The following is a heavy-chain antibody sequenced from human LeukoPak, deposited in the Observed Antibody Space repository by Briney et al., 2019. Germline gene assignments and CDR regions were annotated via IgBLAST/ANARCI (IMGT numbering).Heavy chain of an antibody. CDR3: ARRAGAYSHPYDF. Sequence: GGSLRLSCTVSGFTVSSHSMRWVRQAPGKGLEWVSFIYCDNTHYSDSVKRRFTISRDNSKNTLYLQMNSLRAEDTAVYYCARRAGAYSHPYDFWGQGTRVTVSS. V-gene: IGHV3-53*01. D-gene: IGHD4/OR15-4a*01. CDR1: GFTVSSHS. J-gene: IGHJ4*02. CDR2: IYCDNT.